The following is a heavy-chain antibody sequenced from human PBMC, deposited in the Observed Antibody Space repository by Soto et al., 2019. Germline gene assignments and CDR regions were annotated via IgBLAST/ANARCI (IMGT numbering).Heavy chain of an antibody. V-gene: IGHV4-59*01. D-gene: IGHD1-26*01. CDR2: IYDSGSP. CDR3: ARGVGSSPPRY. J-gene: IGHJ4*02. CDR1: GGSISVYY. Sequence: SETLSLTCTISGGSISVYYWSWIRQPPGQALEWIGYIYDSGSPYYNPSLRSRVIISADTSKNQISLKLTSATAADTAVYYCARGVGSSPPRYWGRGTLVTV.